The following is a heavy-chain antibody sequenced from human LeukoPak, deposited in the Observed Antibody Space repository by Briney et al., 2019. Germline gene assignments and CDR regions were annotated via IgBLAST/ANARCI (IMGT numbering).Heavy chain of an antibody. J-gene: IGHJ6*02. CDR1: EFTFSSYA. Sequence: GGSLRLSCAASEFTFSSYAMSWVRQAPGKGLEWVSTISGSDGSTYYADSVKGRFTISRDNSKNTLYLQMNSLRAEDTAVYYCAKGRYGMDVWGQGTTVTVSS. CDR3: AKGRYGMDV. CDR2: ISGSDGST. V-gene: IGHV3-23*01.